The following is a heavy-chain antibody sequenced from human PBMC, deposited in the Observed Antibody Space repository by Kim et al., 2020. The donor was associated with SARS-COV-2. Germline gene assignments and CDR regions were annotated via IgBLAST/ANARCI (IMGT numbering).Heavy chain of an antibody. V-gene: IGHV4-39*01. D-gene: IGHD6-25*01. CDR1: GGSISSSSYY. J-gene: IGHJ4*02. Sequence: SETLSLTCTVSGGSISSSSYYWGWIRQPPGKGLEWIGSIYYSGSTYYNPSLKSRVTISVDTSKNQFSLKLSSVTAADTAVYYCARPSGRDEHPFDYWGQGTLVTVSS. CDR2: IYYSGST. CDR3: ARPSGRDEHPFDY.